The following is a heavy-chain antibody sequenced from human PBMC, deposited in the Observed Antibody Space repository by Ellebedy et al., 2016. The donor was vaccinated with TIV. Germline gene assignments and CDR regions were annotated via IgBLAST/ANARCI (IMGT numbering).Heavy chain of an antibody. CDR1: GYTFTSYA. V-gene: IGHV1-3*01. CDR3: ARGSAEGRAFDY. Sequence: ASVKVSCKASGYTFTSYAMHWVRQAPGQRLEWMGWINAGNGNTKYSQKFQGRVTITGDTPASTAYMELSSLTSEDTAVYYCARGSAEGRAFDYWGQGTLVTVSS. J-gene: IGHJ4*02. CDR2: INAGNGNT. D-gene: IGHD3-10*01.